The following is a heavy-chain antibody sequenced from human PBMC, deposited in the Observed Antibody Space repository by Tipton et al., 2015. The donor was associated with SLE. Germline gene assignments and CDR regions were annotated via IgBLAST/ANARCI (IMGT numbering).Heavy chain of an antibody. CDR3: ARGTRRRFFDL. D-gene: IGHD3-10*01. CDR1: GDSISSNNYY. Sequence: TLSLTCTVSGDSISSNNYYWSWIRQPAGKGLEWIGRIYTRGNSYSNPSLKSRVTISVDTSKNQFSLNLTSVTAADTARYYCARGTRRRFFDLWGRGSLVTVSS. J-gene: IGHJ2*01. CDR2: IYTRGNS. V-gene: IGHV4-61*02.